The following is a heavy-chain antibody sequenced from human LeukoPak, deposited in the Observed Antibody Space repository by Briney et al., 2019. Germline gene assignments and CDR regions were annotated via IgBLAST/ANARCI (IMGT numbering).Heavy chain of an antibody. CDR3: GRDALVGYFSYYYMDV. J-gene: IGHJ6*03. CDR1: GGSFSGYY. Sequence: NPSETLSLTCAVYGGSFSGYYWSWIRQPPGKGLEWIGEIIHSGSTNYNPSLKSRVTISIDTSKNQFSLKLSSVTAADTAVYYCGRDALVGYFSYYYMDVWGKGTTVTVSS. D-gene: IGHD2-15*01. V-gene: IGHV4-34*12. CDR2: IIHSGST.